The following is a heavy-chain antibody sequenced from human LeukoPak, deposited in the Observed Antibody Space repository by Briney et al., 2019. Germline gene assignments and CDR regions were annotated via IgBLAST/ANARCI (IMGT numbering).Heavy chain of an antibody. D-gene: IGHD7-27*01. V-gene: IGHV4-59*01. CDR2: IYYSGTT. J-gene: IGHJ4*02. Sequence: PSETLSLTCTVSGGSINCYYWSWIRQPPGKGLEWIGYIYYSGTTDYNPSLKSRVTISVDTSKDQFSLNLSSVTAADTAVYYCARQNWGQFDYWGQGILVTVSS. CDR1: GGSINCYY. CDR3: ARQNWGQFDY.